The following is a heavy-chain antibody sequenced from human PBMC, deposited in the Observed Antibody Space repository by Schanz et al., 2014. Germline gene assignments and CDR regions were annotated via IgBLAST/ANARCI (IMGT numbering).Heavy chain of an antibody. CDR1: GFSFNNYW. D-gene: IGHD1-7*01. CDR3: AKELRPGTERPRGNFDY. V-gene: IGHV3-7*03. Sequence: EVQLVESGGGLVQPGGSLSLSCAASGFSFNNYWMTWFRQAPGKGLESVAKINPDGSGKYYVVSVEGRFTISRDNAKKSLDLHMNSLRAEDTAVYYCAKELRPGTERPRGNFDYWGQGTLVTVSS. J-gene: IGHJ4*02. CDR2: INPDGSGK.